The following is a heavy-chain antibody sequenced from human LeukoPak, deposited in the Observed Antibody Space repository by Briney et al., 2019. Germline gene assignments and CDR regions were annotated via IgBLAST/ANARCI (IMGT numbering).Heavy chain of an antibody. V-gene: IGHV5-10-1*01. D-gene: IGHD3-3*01. CDR3: ARHSHYDFWSGYLDY. CDR2: IDPSDSYT. J-gene: IGHJ4*02. CDR1: GYTFTSYW. Sequence: GESLKISCKGSGYTFTSYWISWVRQMPGKGLEWMGKIDPSDSYTSNSPSFQGHVTISADKSISAAFLQWSSLKASDTAMYYCARHSHYDFWSGYLDYWGQGTLVTVSS.